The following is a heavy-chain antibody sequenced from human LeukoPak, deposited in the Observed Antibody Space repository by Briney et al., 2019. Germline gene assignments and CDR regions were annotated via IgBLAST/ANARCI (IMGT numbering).Heavy chain of an antibody. Sequence: GASVKVSCKASGYTFTGYYMHWVRQAPGQGLEWMGWINPNSGGTNYAQNFQGRVTMTRDTSITTAYMELSRLRSDDTAVYYCAREGADSSGYYYVFDYWGQGTLVTVSS. D-gene: IGHD3-22*01. V-gene: IGHV1-2*02. CDR2: INPNSGGT. CDR3: AREGADSSGYYYVFDY. CDR1: GYTFTGYY. J-gene: IGHJ4*02.